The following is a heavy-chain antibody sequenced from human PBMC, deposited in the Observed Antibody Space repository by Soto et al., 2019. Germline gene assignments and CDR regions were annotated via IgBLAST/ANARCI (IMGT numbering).Heavy chain of an antibody. CDR1: GYTLTELS. CDR3: ATAAGDSLDAFDI. Sequence: ASVKVSCKVSGYTLTELSMRCVRQAPGKGLEWMGGFDPEDGETIYAQKFQGRVTMTEDTSTDTAYMELSSLRSEDTAVYYCATAAGDSLDAFDIWGQGTMVTVSS. J-gene: IGHJ3*02. CDR2: FDPEDGET. D-gene: IGHD2-21*02. V-gene: IGHV1-24*01.